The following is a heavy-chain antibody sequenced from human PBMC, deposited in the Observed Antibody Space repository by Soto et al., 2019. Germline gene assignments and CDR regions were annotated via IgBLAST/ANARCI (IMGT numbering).Heavy chain of an antibody. CDR3: ARGPEHVGYCSGGSCYYFDY. CDR1: GGTFSSYA. V-gene: IGHV1-69*01. CDR2: IIPIFGTA. D-gene: IGHD2-15*01. Sequence: QVQLVQSGAEVKKPGSSVKVSCKASGGTFSSYAISWVRQAPGQGLEWMGGIIPIFGTANYAQKFQGRVTITADEATSTAYMELSSLRSEDTAVYYCARGPEHVGYCSGGSCYYFDYWVQGTLVTVSS. J-gene: IGHJ4*02.